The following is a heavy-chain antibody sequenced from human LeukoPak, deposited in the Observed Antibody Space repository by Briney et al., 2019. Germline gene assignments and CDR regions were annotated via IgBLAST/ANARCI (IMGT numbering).Heavy chain of an antibody. J-gene: IGHJ1*01. D-gene: IGHD2-15*01. CDR1: GFTFSSYS. CDR2: ISSSSSYI. Sequence: GGSLRLSCAASGFTFSSYSMNWVRQAPGKGLEWVSSISSSSSYIYYADSVKGRFTISRDNAKNSLYLQMNSLRAEDTAVYYCARDYCSGGSCCSVHFQHWGQGTLVTVSS. V-gene: IGHV3-21*01. CDR3: ARDYCSGGSCCSVHFQH.